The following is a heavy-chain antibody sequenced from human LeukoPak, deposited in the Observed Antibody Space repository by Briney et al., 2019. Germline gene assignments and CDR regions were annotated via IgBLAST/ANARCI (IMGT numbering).Heavy chain of an antibody. V-gene: IGHV3-48*03. CDR3: ARDQGPGIAVADSYYFDY. D-gene: IGHD6-19*01. J-gene: IGHJ4*02. CDR2: ITSSGSTI. Sequence: PGGSLRLSCAASGFTFRSYEMNWVRQAPGKGLEWVSYITSSGSTIYYADSVKGRFTISRDNAKNSLYLQMNSLRAEDTAVYYCARDQGPGIAVADSYYFDYWGQGTLVTVSS. CDR1: GFTFRSYE.